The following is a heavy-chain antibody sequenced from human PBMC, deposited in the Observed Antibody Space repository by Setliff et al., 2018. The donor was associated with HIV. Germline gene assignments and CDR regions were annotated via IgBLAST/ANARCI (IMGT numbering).Heavy chain of an antibody. J-gene: IGHJ4*02. CDR3: VREAGASGGFDRADFDY. Sequence: PGGSLRLSCAASGFTFSSAWMGWVRQAPGGGLEWLSYISGTGTTVSYADSVRGRFIISRDSVRNVMYLQMSILRADDTALYYCVREAGASGGFDRADFDYWGKGTLVTVSS. CDR2: ISGTGTTV. D-gene: IGHD5-12*01. CDR1: GFTFSSAW. V-gene: IGHV3-48*01.